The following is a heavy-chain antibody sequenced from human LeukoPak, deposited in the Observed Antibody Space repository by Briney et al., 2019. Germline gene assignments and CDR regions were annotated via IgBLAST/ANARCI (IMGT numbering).Heavy chain of an antibody. CDR2: INPSGGST. J-gene: IGHJ4*02. Sequence: ASVKVSCKASGYTLTSYYMHWVRQAPGQGLEWMGIINPSGGSTSYAQKFQGRVTMTRDTSTSTVYMELSSLRSEDTAVYYCARDLIAAAGTDDFDYWGQGTLVTVSS. V-gene: IGHV1-46*01. D-gene: IGHD6-13*01. CDR1: GYTLTSYY. CDR3: ARDLIAAAGTDDFDY.